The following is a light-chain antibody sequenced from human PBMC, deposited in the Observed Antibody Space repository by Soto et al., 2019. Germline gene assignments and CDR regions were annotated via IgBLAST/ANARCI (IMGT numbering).Light chain of an antibody. CDR1: SSDVGGYNY. CDR2: EVS. V-gene: IGLV2-8*01. J-gene: IGLJ2*01. Sequence: QSALTQPPSASGSPGQSVTISCTGTSSDVGGYNYVSWYQQHPGKAPKLMIYEVSKRPSGVPDRFSGSKSGNTASLTVSGLPAEDEADYYGSSYAGSNIYVVFGGGTQLTVL. CDR3: SSYAGSNIYVV.